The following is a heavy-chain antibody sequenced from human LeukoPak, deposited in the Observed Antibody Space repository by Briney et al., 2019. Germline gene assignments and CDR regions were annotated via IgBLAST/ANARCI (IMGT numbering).Heavy chain of an antibody. D-gene: IGHD1-26*01. CDR1: GGSFSGYY. J-gene: IGHJ4*02. CDR3: AVKGAPLTYFDY. CDR2: INHSGST. Sequence: SETLSLTCAVYGGSFSGYYWSWIRQPPGKGREWIGEINHSGSTNYNPSLKSRVTISVDTSKNQFSLKLSSVTAADTAVYYCAVKGAPLTYFDYWGQGTLVTVSS. V-gene: IGHV4-34*01.